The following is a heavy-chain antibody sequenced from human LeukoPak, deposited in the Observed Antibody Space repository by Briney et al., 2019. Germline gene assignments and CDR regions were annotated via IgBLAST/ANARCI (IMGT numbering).Heavy chain of an antibody. Sequence: SETLSLTCTVSGGSISSYYWSWIRQPPGKGLEWIGYIYYSGSTNYNPSLKRRVPISVDTSNNQFSLKLSSVTAGDTAVYYCAREGRRYRYGRTYYFDYWGQGTLVTVSS. CDR2: IYYSGST. D-gene: IGHD5-18*01. CDR1: GGSISSYY. V-gene: IGHV4-59*01. J-gene: IGHJ4*02. CDR3: AREGRRYRYGRTYYFDY.